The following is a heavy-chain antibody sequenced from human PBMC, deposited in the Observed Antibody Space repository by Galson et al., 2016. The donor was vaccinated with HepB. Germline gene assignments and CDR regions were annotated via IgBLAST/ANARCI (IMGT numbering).Heavy chain of an antibody. V-gene: IGHV1-2*04. J-gene: IGHJ5*02. CDR1: GYTFTGYY. Sequence: SCKASGYTFTGYYMHWVRQAPGQGLEWMGWINPNSGGTTYAQKFQGWVTMTRDTSISTAYMELSRLRSDDTAVYYCARDNRHWFDPWGQGTLVTVSS. CDR3: ARDNRHWFDP. CDR2: INPNSGGT. D-gene: IGHD2/OR15-2a*01.